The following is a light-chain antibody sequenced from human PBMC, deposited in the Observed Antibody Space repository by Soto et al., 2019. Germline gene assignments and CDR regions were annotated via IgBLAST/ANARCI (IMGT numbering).Light chain of an antibody. J-gene: IGKJ1*01. V-gene: IGKV3-15*01. Sequence: EITMTQSPATLSVSPGERVTLSCRASQSVSSDLAWYQQKPGQAPRLLIYAASTRATAIPATFSGSGSGTEFTLTISRLQSEDVAVYYCQHYHNWPRTFGQGTKVEIK. CDR1: QSVSSD. CDR2: AAS. CDR3: QHYHNWPRT.